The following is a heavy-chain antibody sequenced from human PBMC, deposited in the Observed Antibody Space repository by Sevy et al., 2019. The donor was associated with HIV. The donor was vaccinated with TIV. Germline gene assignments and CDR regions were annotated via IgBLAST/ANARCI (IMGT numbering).Heavy chain of an antibody. D-gene: IGHD6-19*01. CDR1: GFTFRRYW. CDR3: ARVGSSGWFGDN. J-gene: IGHJ4*02. Sequence: GSLRLSCAASGFTFRRYWMSWVRQAPGKGLEWVANIKEDGSEKYYVDSVKGRFTISRDNAKNSLYLQMNSLRAEDTAVYYCARVGSSGWFGDNWGRGTLVTVSS. CDR2: IKEDGSEK. V-gene: IGHV3-7*01.